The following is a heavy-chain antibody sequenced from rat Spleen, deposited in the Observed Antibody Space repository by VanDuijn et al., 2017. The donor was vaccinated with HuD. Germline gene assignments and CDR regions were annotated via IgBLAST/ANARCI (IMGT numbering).Heavy chain of an antibody. CDR2: ISYDGSSI. CDR3: AVSGYGY. CDR1: GFTFSDYH. Sequence: EVQLVESGGGLVQPGRSLKLSCPATGFTFSDYHMAGVRQAPTKGLDWVATISYDGSSIHYRDSVKGRFTISRDNAKSTLYLQMDSLWSEETATYYCAVSGYGYWGQGVMVTVSS. D-gene: IGHD4-3*01. J-gene: IGHJ2*01. V-gene: IGHV5S10*01.